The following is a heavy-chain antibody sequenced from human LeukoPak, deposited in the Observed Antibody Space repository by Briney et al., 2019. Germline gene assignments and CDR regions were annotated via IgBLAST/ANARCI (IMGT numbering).Heavy chain of an antibody. V-gene: IGHV4-34*01. D-gene: IGHD6-13*01. CDR3: ATSIRYSRRFDP. CDR1: GGSFSGYY. CDR2: INHSGST. J-gene: IGHJ5*02. Sequence: PSETLSLTCAVYGGSFSGYYWSWIRQPPGKGLEWIGEINHSGSTNYNPSLKSRVTISVDTSKNQFSLKLSSVTAADTAVYYCATSIRYSRRFDPWGQGTLVTVSS.